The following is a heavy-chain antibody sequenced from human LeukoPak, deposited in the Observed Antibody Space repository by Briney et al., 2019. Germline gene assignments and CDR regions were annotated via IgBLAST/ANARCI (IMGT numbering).Heavy chain of an antibody. CDR3: AKDSYYDILTTYSSGWFDY. D-gene: IGHD3-9*01. V-gene: IGHV3-23*01. J-gene: IGHJ4*02. Sequence: GGSLRLSCAASGFTFSNAWMSWVRQAPGKGLEWVSGISGSGSSAYYADSVKGRFTISRDNSRNTLYLQMNSLRAEDTAVFYCAKDSYYDILTTYSSGWFDYWGQGTLVTVSS. CDR1: GFTFSNAW. CDR2: ISGSGSSA.